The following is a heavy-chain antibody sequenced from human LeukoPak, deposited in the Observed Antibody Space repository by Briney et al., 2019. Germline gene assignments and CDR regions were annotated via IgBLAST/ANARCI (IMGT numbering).Heavy chain of an antibody. CDR1: GYTFTGYY. D-gene: IGHD3-10*01. CDR3: ARAGGYYYGSGSYRDWFDP. Sequence: ASVKVSCKASGYTFTGYYMHWVRQAPGQGLEWMGWINPNSGGTNYAQKFQGRVTMTRDTSISTAYMELRSLRSDDTAVYYCARAGGYYYGSGSYRDWFDPWGQGTLVTVSS. J-gene: IGHJ5*02. CDR2: INPNSGGT. V-gene: IGHV1-2*02.